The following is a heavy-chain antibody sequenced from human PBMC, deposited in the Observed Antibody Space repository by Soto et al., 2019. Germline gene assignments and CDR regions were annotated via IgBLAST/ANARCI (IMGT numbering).Heavy chain of an antibody. Sequence: QVQLQESGPGLVKPSETLSLTCTASGGAMSTYYWNWIRQAPGQGLEWIGYIYSSGSTNYNPSLKSRVVISMDASKNQLPLNLTSVTAAEKAVYFCASAFGGWRPDSWGQGTLVTVSS. J-gene: IGHJ4*02. CDR2: IYSSGST. CDR1: GGAMSTYY. CDR3: ASAFGGWRPDS. V-gene: IGHV4-59*01. D-gene: IGHD6-19*01.